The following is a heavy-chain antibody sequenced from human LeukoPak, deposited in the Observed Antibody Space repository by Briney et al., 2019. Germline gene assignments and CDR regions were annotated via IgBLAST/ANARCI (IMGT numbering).Heavy chain of an antibody. CDR1: GGSVNSATYY. CDR3: ARMAPPSYSSGWYGLDY. Sequence: SETLSLTCTVSGGSVNSATYYWSWIRQPPGKGLEWIGYIYYSGSTNYNPSLKSRVTISVDTSKNQFSLKLSSVTAADTAVYYCARMAPPSYSSGWYGLDYWGQGTLVTVSS. D-gene: IGHD6-19*01. V-gene: IGHV4-61*01. CDR2: IYYSGST. J-gene: IGHJ4*02.